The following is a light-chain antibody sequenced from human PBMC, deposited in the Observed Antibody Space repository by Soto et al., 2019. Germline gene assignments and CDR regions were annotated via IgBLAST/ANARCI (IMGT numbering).Light chain of an antibody. CDR3: QQYNNWPPGT. CDR2: GAT. CDR1: QSVSSN. J-gene: IGKJ2*02. Sequence: EIVMTQFPATLSVSPGERATLSCRASQSVSSNLAWYQQKGGQAPRLLMYGATTRATGVPARFSGSGSGTEFTLTISSLQSEDVAVYYCQQYNNWPPGTFGQGTKLDIK. V-gene: IGKV3-15*01.